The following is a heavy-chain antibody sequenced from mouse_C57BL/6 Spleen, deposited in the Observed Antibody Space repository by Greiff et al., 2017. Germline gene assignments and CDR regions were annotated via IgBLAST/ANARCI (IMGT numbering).Heavy chain of an antibody. CDR3: ARRVVAQHFDY. CDR2: ISSGGSYT. V-gene: IGHV5-6*01. CDR1: GFTFSSYG. D-gene: IGHD1-1*01. Sequence: EVQLQQSGGDLVKPGGSLKLSCAASGFTFSSYGMSWVRQTPDKRLEWVATISSGGSYTYYPDSVKGRFTISRDNAKNTLYLQMSSLKSEDTAMYYCARRVVAQHFDYWGQGTTLTVSS. J-gene: IGHJ2*01.